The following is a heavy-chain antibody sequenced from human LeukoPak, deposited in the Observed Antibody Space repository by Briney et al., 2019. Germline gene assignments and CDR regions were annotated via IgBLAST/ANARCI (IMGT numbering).Heavy chain of an antibody. CDR1: GYSFTSYW. CDR2: IYPGDSDT. D-gene: IGHD6-13*01. V-gene: IGHV5-51*01. Sequence: GESLKISCKGSGYSFTSYWIGWVRQMPGKGLEWMGIIYPGDSDTRYSPSFQGQVTISADKSISTAYLQWSSLKASDTAMYYCARLGGSSWYVSGWFDPWGQGTLVTVSS. J-gene: IGHJ5*02. CDR3: ARLGGSSWYVSGWFDP.